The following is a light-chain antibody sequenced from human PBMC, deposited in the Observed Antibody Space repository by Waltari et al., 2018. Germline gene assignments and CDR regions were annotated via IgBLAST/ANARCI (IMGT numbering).Light chain of an antibody. CDR1: SSNIGAGYD. CDR2: RDD. Sequence: QSVLTQPPSVSGAPGQSVTISCTGSSSNIGAGYDVHWYQQIPGLAPKVLIYRDDNRPSGVPGRFSGSKSGTSASLSVTGLHVEDEADYFCQSYDRDLNAVLFGGGTKLTVL. V-gene: IGLV1-40*01. J-gene: IGLJ2*01. CDR3: QSYDRDLNAVL.